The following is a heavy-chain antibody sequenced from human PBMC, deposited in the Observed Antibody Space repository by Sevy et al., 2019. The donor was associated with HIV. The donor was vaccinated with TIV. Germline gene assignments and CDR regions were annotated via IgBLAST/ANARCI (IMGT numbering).Heavy chain of an antibody. Sequence: GGSLRLSCVASEFIFSSYSMNWVRQAPGKGLEWVAYINSGSNTKYYADSVKGRFTISRDNAKNSLNLQMNSLSDEDTAGYYCAGDMDYGVIGDYWGQGTLVTVSS. D-gene: IGHD4-17*01. V-gene: IGHV3-48*02. CDR1: EFIFSSYS. J-gene: IGHJ4*02. CDR3: AGDMDYGVIGDY. CDR2: INSGSNTK.